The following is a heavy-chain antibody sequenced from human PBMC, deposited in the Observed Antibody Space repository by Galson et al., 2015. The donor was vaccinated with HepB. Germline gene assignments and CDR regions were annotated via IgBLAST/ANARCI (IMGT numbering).Heavy chain of an antibody. CDR1: GFTFSGSA. CDR3: TRRYYDFWSESWFDP. Sequence: SLRLSCAASGFTFSGSAMHWVRQASGKGLEWVGRIRSKANSYATAYAASVRGRFTISRDDSKNTAYLQMNSLKTEDTAVYYCTRRYYDFWSESWFDPWGQGTLVTVSS. CDR2: IRSKANSYAT. V-gene: IGHV3-73*01. J-gene: IGHJ5*02. D-gene: IGHD3-3*01.